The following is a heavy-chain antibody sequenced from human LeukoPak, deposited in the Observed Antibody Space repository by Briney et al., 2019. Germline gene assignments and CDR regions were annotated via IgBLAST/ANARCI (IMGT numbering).Heavy chain of an antibody. V-gene: IGHV4-59*01. Sequence: SETLSLTCTVSGGSISSCYWSWIRQPPGKGLEWIGYIYYSGSTNYNPSLKSRVTISVDTSKNQFSLRLSSVTAADTAVYYCARGPYYDFWSGNGYYFDYWGQGTLVTVSS. J-gene: IGHJ4*02. CDR1: GGSISSCY. CDR3: ARGPYYDFWSGNGYYFDY. CDR2: IYYSGST. D-gene: IGHD3-3*01.